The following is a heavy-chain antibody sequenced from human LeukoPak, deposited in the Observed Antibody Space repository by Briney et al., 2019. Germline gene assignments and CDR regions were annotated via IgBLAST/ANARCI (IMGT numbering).Heavy chain of an antibody. CDR3: ARGHYDILTGYSPFGD. CDR1: GGSISSGDYY. Sequence: SETLSLTCTVSGGSISSGDYYWSWIRQPPGKGLEWIGYIYYSGSTYYNPSLKSRVTISVDTSKNQFSLKLGSVTAADTAVYYCARGHYDILTGYSPFGDWGQGTLVTVSS. V-gene: IGHV4-30-4*01. CDR2: IYYSGST. D-gene: IGHD3-9*01. J-gene: IGHJ4*02.